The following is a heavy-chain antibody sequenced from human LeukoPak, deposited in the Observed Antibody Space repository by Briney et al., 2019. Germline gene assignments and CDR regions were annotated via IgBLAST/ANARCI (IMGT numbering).Heavy chain of an antibody. CDR2: INHSGST. Sequence: PSETLSLTCAVYGGSFSGYYWSWIRQPPGKGLEWIGEINHSGSTNYNPSLKSRVTISADTSKNQYSLKLSSVTAADTAVYYCARRVPRRDGYNYDYWGQGILVTVSS. V-gene: IGHV4-34*01. J-gene: IGHJ4*02. CDR1: GGSFSGYY. CDR3: ARRVPRRDGYNYDY. D-gene: IGHD5-24*01.